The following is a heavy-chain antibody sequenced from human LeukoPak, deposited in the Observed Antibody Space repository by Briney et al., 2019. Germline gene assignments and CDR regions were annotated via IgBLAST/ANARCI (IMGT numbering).Heavy chain of an antibody. D-gene: IGHD3-10*01. Sequence: SETLSLTCAVYGGSFSGYYWTWIRQPPGKGLEWIGEINHGGSTNYNPSLKSRVTISVDTSKNQFSLNLNSVTAADTPVYYCARGQYYYGSATDFWGQGTLVTVSS. V-gene: IGHV4-34*01. CDR1: GGSFSGYY. J-gene: IGHJ4*02. CDR2: INHGGST. CDR3: ARGQYYYGSATDF.